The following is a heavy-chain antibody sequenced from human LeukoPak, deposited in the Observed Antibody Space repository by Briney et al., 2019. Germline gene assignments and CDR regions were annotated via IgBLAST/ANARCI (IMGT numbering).Heavy chain of an antibody. CDR1: GFTFDDYA. CDR3: AKDMGYCSSTSCPPGAFDI. J-gene: IGHJ3*02. CDR2: ISWNSGSI. V-gene: IGHV3-9*03. Sequence: GGSLRLSCAASGFTFDDYAMHWVRQAPGKGLEWVSGISWNSGSIGYADSVKGRFTISRDNAKNSLYLQMNSLRAEDMALYYCAKDMGYCSSTSCPPGAFDIWGQGIMVTVSS. D-gene: IGHD2-2*01.